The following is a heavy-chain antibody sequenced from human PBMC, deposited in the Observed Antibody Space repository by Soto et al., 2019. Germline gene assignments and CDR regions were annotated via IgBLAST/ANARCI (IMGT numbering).Heavy chain of an antibody. CDR2: IIPIFGTA. V-gene: IGHV1-69*06. J-gene: IGHJ4*01. CDR3: AREGLRFLVWCRY. D-gene: IGHD3-3*01. CDR1: GGTFSSYT. Sequence: QVQLVQSGAEVKKPGSSVKVSCKASGGTFSSYTISWVRQAPGQGLEWMGGIIPIFGTANYAQKFQGRVTIAADKFYGIAYMELRSLRSKDSAVYYCAREGLRFLVWCRYGGHGSLVTVSS.